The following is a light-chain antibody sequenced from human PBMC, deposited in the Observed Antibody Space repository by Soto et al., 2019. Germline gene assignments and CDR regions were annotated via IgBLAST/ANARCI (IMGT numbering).Light chain of an antibody. V-gene: IGKV1-5*01. CDR3: QQYNSHRRT. J-gene: IGKJ1*01. CDR1: QSISNW. CDR2: DAS. Sequence: DIQMTQSPSTLSASVGDRVTITCRASQSISNWLAWYQQKPGKAPKLLIYDASNLETGVPSRFSGSGSGTEFTLTISSLQPDGFATYYCQQYNSHRRTFGQGTKVDIK.